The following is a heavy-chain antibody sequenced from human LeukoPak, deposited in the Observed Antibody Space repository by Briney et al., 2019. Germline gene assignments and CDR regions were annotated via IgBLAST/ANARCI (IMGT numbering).Heavy chain of an antibody. J-gene: IGHJ4*02. CDR1: GYTFTSYD. D-gene: IGHD1-26*01. CDR3: ASDEGATEDALDY. CDR2: INPSGGST. Sequence: ASVKVSCKASGYTFTSYDINWVRQAPGQGLEWMGIINPSGGSTSYAQKFQGRVTMTRDTSTSTVYMELSSLRSEDTAVYYCASDEGATEDALDYWGQGTLVTVSS. V-gene: IGHV1-46*01.